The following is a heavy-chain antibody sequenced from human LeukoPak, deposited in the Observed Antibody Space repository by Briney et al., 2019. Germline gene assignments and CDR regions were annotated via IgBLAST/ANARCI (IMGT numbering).Heavy chain of an antibody. Sequence: VASVKVSCKASRYIFTAYYMHWVRQAPGQGLEWMGWINPNSGGTNYAQKFQGRVTMTRDTSISTAYMELSRLTSDDTAVYYCAREYEYTYGYWGQGTLVTVSS. V-gene: IGHV1-2*02. CDR3: AREYEYTYGY. D-gene: IGHD5-18*01. CDR2: INPNSGGT. J-gene: IGHJ4*02. CDR1: RYIFTAYY.